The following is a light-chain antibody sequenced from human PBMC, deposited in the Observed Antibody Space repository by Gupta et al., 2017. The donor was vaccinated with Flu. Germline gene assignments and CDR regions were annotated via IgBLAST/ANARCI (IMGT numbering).Light chain of an antibody. Sequence: GPGIGTITYVSWYQQVVGNAPQIILYGVMWRPSGISPRFSGSKSAGRASLKISRLRPEDEGVYFCASYDFSRGRVFGGGT. CDR1: GPGIGTITY. J-gene: IGLJ2*01. CDR2: GVM. V-gene: IGLV2-14*01. CDR3: ASYDFSRGRV.